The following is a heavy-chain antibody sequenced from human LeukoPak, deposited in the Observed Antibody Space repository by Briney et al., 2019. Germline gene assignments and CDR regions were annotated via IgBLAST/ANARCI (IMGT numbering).Heavy chain of an antibody. CDR3: ATAGNYRFDN. CDR2: VNPDGSSI. CDR1: GFTFSTYW. J-gene: IGHJ5*02. V-gene: IGHV3-74*01. Sequence: GGSLRLSCAASGFTFSTYWMHWVRQTPGKGLAWVSRVNPDGSSINYADSVKGRLTISRDNAKSTLYLQMKSVTAEDTAVYYCATAGNYRFDNWGQGILVTVSS. D-gene: IGHD5-24*01.